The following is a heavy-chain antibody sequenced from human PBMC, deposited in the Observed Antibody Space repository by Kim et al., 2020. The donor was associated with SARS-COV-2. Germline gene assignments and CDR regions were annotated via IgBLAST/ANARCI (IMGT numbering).Heavy chain of an antibody. CDR3: TTDSGSGSYYKGFWAN. D-gene: IGHD3-10*01. CDR1: GFTFSNAW. Sequence: GGSLRLSCAASGFTFSNAWMSWVRQAPGKGLEWVGRIKSKTDGGTTDYAAPVKGRFTISRDDSKNTLYLQMNSLKTEDTAVYYCTTDSGSGSYYKGFWANWGQGTLVTVSS. CDR2: IKSKTDGGTT. J-gene: IGHJ4*02. V-gene: IGHV3-15*01.